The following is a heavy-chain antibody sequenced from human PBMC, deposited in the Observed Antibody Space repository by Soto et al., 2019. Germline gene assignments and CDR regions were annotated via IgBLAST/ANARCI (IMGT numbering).Heavy chain of an antibody. CDR3: ARDGSSGSDGFDY. CDR2: ISYDGSNK. J-gene: IGHJ4*02. D-gene: IGHD6-19*01. CDR1: GFTFSSYA. Sequence: QVQLVESGGGVVQPGRSLRLSCAASGFTFSSYAIHWVRQAPGKGLEWVAVISYDGSNKYYADSVKGRFTISRDNAKNSLYLQMNSLRAEDTAVYYCARDGSSGSDGFDYWGQGTLVTVSS. V-gene: IGHV3-30-3*01.